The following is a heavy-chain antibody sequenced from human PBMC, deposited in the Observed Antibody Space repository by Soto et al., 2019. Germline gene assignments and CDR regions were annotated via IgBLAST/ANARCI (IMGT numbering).Heavy chain of an antibody. D-gene: IGHD5-12*01. V-gene: IGHV3-30*18. CDR1: GFSFSSYG. CDR2: ISYDGNYK. CDR3: AKDPVEMAPRTGYYGMDV. J-gene: IGHJ6*02. Sequence: QVRLVESGGGVVQPGRSLRLSCVASGFSFSSYGMHWVRQAPGKGLEWVAVISYDGNYKSYADSVKGRITISRDNSKKTRYLQMNSLRPEDTAVFYCAKDPVEMAPRTGYYGMDVWVQGTTVTVSS.